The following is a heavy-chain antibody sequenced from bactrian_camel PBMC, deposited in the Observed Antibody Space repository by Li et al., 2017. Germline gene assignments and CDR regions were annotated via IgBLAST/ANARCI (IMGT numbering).Heavy chain of an antibody. V-gene: IGHV3-3*01. CDR1: GRPHISNC. CDR3: AADTLPARVLITTPWHSSY. J-gene: IGHJ4*01. D-gene: IGHD4*01. CDR2: IWNGGGHR. Sequence: VQLVESGGGSVQAGGSLRLSCTASGRPHISNCIGWFKDGEAVAGIWNGGGHRYLAESVKGRFAISRDNAKNTVYLQMNSLKPEDSAMYYCAADTLPARVLITTPWHSSYWGQGTQVTVS.